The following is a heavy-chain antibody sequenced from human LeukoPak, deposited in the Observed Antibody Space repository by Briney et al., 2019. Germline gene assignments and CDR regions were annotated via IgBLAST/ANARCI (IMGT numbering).Heavy chain of an antibody. J-gene: IGHJ6*03. D-gene: IGHD6-13*01. CDR1: GFTLSSYG. CDR3: AKDGIASPQPPYYMDV. V-gene: IGHV3-30*02. Sequence: GGSLRLSCAASGFTLSSYGMHWVRQAPGKGLEWVTFIRYDGNNKYYADSVKGRFTISRDNSKNTLYLQMNSLRAEDTAVYYCAKDGIASPQPPYYMDVWGKGTAVTVSS. CDR2: IRYDGNNK.